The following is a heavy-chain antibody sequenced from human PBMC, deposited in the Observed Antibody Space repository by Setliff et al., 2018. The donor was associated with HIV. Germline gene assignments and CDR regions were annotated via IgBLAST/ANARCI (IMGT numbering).Heavy chain of an antibody. CDR2: IYYRSKWYS. J-gene: IGHJ4*02. CDR1: GDSVLSSRAA. Sequence: SQTLSLTCAISGDSVLSSRAAWNWIRQSPSGGLEWPGRIYYRSKWYSEYAVSVKSRLTIKPDTLENRFSLQLSSVTPEDTAVYFCARDCDPSRYYYLSLFDFWGQGTPVTVSS. D-gene: IGHD3-22*01. V-gene: IGHV6-1*01. CDR3: ARDCDPSRYYYLSLFDF.